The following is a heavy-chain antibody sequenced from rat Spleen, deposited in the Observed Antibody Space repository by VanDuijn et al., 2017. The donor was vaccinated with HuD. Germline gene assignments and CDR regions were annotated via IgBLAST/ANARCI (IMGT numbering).Heavy chain of an antibody. D-gene: IGHD1-3*01. V-gene: IGHV2-41*01. J-gene: IGHJ3*01. Sequence: QVQLKESGPGLVQPSQTLSLTCTVAGFSLTSYHVHWVRQPPGKGLEWMGVIWNTGGTRYNSALKSRLSISKDTSKSQVFLEMNSLQTEDTAMYFCAREGPFNPFAYWGQGTLVTVSS. CDR3: AREGPFNPFAY. CDR2: IWNTGGT. CDR1: GFSLTSYH.